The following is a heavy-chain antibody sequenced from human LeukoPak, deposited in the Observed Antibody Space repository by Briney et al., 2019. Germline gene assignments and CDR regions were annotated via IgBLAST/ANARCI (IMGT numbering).Heavy chain of an antibody. Sequence: PGGSLRLSCAASGFTFSSYWMTWARQAPGKGLEWIGEIHHNGTRNYNPSLKSRVTISADTFKNHFSLIVTSLTAADTAVYYCAAAPILRGEGGEHYKYGMDVWGQGTTVIVSS. CDR3: AAAPILRGEGGEHYKYGMDV. V-gene: IGHV4-4*02. CDR1: GFTFSSYW. CDR2: IHHNGTR. D-gene: IGHD2-2*02. J-gene: IGHJ6*02.